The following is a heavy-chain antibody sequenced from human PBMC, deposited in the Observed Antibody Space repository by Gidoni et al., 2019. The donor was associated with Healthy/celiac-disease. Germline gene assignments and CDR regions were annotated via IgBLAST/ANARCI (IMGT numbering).Heavy chain of an antibody. V-gene: IGHV3-43*01. D-gene: IGHD1-26*01. CDR3: AKDEGGEIVGAYFDY. J-gene: IGHJ4*02. Sequence: KGRFTISRDNSKNSLYLQMNSLRTEDTALYYCAKDEGGEIVGAYFDYWGQGTLVTVSS.